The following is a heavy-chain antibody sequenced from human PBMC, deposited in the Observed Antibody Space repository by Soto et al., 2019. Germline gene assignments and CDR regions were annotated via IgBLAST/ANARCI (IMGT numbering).Heavy chain of an antibody. V-gene: IGHV3-15*01. D-gene: IGHD6-19*01. Sequence: VQLVESGGGLVKPGGSLRLSCAASGFTFSNAWMSWVRQAPGKGLEWVGRIKSKTDGGTTDYAAPVKGRFTISRDDSMNMLYLHMNSLKTEETDVYYCTASIAVAGTAYWGQGTLVTVSS. J-gene: IGHJ4*02. CDR1: GFTFSNAW. CDR3: TASIAVAGTAY. CDR2: IKSKTDGGTT.